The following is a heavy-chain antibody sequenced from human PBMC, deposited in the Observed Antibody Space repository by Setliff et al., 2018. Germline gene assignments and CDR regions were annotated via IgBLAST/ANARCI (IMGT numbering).Heavy chain of an antibody. V-gene: IGHV1-18*01. J-gene: IGHJ4*02. D-gene: IGHD2-2*01. CDR3: ARVGFTSWSQPGEIDY. CDR2: IIPIFGTA. CDR1: GYTFTNYG. Sequence: ASVKVSCKASGYTFTNYGISWVRQAPGQGLEWMGGIIPIFGTANYAQKLQGRVTMTTDTSTSTAYMELRSLRSDDTAVYYCARVGFTSWSQPGEIDYWGQGTLVTVSS.